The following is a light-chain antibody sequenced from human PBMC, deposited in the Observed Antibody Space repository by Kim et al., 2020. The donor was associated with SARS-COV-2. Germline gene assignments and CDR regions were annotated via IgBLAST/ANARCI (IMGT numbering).Light chain of an antibody. V-gene: IGLV3-19*01. Sequence: AQGQTVKITCQGDSLKTTYATWYQQKPGQAPVLVIYGKNNRPSAIPDRFSGSSSANTASLTITGAQAEDEADYYCSSRDTTNNHVVFGGGTQLTVL. CDR2: GKN. CDR1: SLKTTY. J-gene: IGLJ3*02. CDR3: SSRDTTNNHVV.